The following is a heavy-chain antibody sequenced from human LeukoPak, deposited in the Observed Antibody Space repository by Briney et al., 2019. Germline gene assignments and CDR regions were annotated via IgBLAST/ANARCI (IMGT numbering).Heavy chain of an antibody. CDR2: INPYNGNT. J-gene: IGHJ3*02. V-gene: IGHV1-18*01. CDR1: GYTFTTSG. D-gene: IGHD5-24*01. CDR3: ARTKDGYNDAFDI. Sequence: ASVKPSYTASGYTFTTSGISWVRQAPGQRLEWMGWINPYNGNTNSAHKLQGRVTMTTDNSTSKAYMELRSLRSDDTAVYYCARTKDGYNDAFDIWCQGTMVTVSS.